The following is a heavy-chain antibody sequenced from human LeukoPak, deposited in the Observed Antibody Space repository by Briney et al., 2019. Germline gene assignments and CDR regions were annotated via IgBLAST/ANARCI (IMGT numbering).Heavy chain of an antibody. Sequence: GGSLRLSCAAAGFTFSDYYRGWIRQGPGRGLEWVSYISPSGTIIYYADSVKGRFTISRDNARNSLSLQMNSLRAEDTAVYYCARFYVPDIWGQGTMVTVSS. CDR2: ISPSGTII. CDR1: GFTFSDYY. J-gene: IGHJ3*02. CDR3: ARFYVPDI. V-gene: IGHV3-11*01. D-gene: IGHD3-10*02.